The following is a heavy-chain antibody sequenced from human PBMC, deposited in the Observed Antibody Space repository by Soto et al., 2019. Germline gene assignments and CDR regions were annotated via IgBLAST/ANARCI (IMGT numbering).Heavy chain of an antibody. Sequence: SETLSLTCTVSGGPISSYYWSWIRQPPGKGLEWIGYIYYSGSTNYNPSLKSRVTIPVDTSKNQFSLKLSSVTAADTAVYYCAAERWLQFDAFDIWGQGTMVT. V-gene: IGHV4-59*08. CDR1: GGPISSYY. CDR2: IYYSGST. D-gene: IGHD5-12*01. J-gene: IGHJ3*02. CDR3: AAERWLQFDAFDI.